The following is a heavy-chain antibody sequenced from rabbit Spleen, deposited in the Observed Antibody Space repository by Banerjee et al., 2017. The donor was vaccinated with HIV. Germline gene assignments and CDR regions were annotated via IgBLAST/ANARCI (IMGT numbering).Heavy chain of an antibody. CDR3: ARGSAAMTLVITGFYFNL. CDR1: GFSFSSRYY. Sequence: QSLEESGGDLVKPGASLTLTCTASGFSFSSRYYMCWVRQAPGKGLEWISCIAGSSSGFTYSATWATGRFTISRTSSTSVTLQMTSLTAADTATYFCARGSAAMTLVITGFYFNLWGPGTLVTVS. J-gene: IGHJ4*01. CDR2: IAGSSSGFT. V-gene: IGHV1S40*01. D-gene: IGHD2-1*01.